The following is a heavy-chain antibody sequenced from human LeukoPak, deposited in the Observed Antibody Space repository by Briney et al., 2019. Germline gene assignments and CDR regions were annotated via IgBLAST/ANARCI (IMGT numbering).Heavy chain of an antibody. Sequence: SGTLSLTCAVYGGSFSGYYWNWLRQPPGKGLEWIGEINHSGSTNYNPSLKSRVTISVDTSKNQFSLKLSSVTAADTAVYYCARAPYCSGGSCYFLYYYYYGMDVWGKGTTVTVSS. CDR3: ARAPYCSGGSCYFLYYYYYGMDV. V-gene: IGHV4-34*01. J-gene: IGHJ6*04. CDR2: INHSGST. CDR1: GGSFSGYY. D-gene: IGHD2-15*01.